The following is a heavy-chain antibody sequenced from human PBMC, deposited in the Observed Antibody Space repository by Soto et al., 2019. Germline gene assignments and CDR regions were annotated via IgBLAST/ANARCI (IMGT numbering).Heavy chain of an antibody. CDR2: IYFSGST. CDR3: ARHGSY. J-gene: IGHJ4*02. CDR1: GVSITNTSYY. Sequence: QLQLQESGPGLVKPSETLSLTCTVSGVSITNTSYYWGWIRQPPGKGLEWIGTIYFSGSTFYNPSLKSRLPISVDTSKNQFPLRPGSVTAANTAVYYCARHGSYWGQGTLVAVSS. V-gene: IGHV4-39*01.